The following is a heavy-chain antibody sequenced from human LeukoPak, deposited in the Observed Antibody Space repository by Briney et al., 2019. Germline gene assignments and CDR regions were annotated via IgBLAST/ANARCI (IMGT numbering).Heavy chain of an antibody. CDR2: IYYSGST. J-gene: IGHJ4*02. V-gene: IGHV4-59*01. D-gene: IGHD3-10*01. CDR1: GGSITSYY. Sequence: SETLSITCTVSGGSITSYYWSWIRQPRGKGLEWIGYIYYSGSTNYNPSLKSRVTISVDTSKNQFSLKLSSVTAADTAVYYCARGGYYGSGSYYPDYWGQGTLVTVSS. CDR3: ARGGYYGSGSYYPDY.